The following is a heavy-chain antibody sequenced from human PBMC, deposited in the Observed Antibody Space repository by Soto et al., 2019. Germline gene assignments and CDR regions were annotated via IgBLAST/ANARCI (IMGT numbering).Heavy chain of an antibody. D-gene: IGHD6-13*01. Sequence: EVQLLESGGGLVQPGGSLRLSCAASGFTFSSYARSWLRQGPGQGLEWLSAISGSGGSTYSADSVKGRFTISRDNTKNTLYLQMNSLRAEDTAVYYCAKEALYSSSWYVPVYWGPGTLVTVSS. V-gene: IGHV3-23*01. CDR2: ISGSGGST. J-gene: IGHJ4*02. CDR3: AKEALYSSSWYVPVY. CDR1: GFTFSSYA.